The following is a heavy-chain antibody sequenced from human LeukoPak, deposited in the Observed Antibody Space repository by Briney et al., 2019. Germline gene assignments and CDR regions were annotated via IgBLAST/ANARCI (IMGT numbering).Heavy chain of an antibody. CDR2: IIPIFGIA. CDR1: GGTFSSYA. CDR3: ARVEIAARLGWYFDL. D-gene: IGHD6-6*01. Sequence: SVKVSCKASGGTFSSYAISWVRQAPGQGLEWMGRIIPIFGIANYAQKFQGRVTITADKSTSTSYMELSSLRSEDTAVYYCARVEIAARLGWYFDLWGRGTLVTVSS. V-gene: IGHV1-69*04. J-gene: IGHJ2*01.